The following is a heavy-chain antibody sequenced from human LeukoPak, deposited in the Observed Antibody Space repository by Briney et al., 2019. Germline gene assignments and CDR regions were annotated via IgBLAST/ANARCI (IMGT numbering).Heavy chain of an antibody. V-gene: IGHV4-4*02. CDR3: ARWTAFLGFDY. CDR1: GGSISSDNW. J-gene: IGHJ4*02. D-gene: IGHD2/OR15-2a*01. CDR2: VSQTGDT. Sequence: PSETLSLTCDVSGGSISSDNWWNWVRQSPGQGLEWIGEVSQTGDTNYNSSLKARVAVSVDKSNNQFSLRLTSVTAADTAVYFCARWTAFLGFDYWGRGILVTVSS.